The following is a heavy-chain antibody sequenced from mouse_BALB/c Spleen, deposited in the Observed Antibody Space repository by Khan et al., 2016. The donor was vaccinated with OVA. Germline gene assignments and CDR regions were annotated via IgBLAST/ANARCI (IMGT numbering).Heavy chain of an antibody. D-gene: IGHD2-10*01. CDR1: GYTFTNYG. Sequence: LVESGPELKKPGETVKISCKASGYTFTNYGMNWVKQSPGKALKWMGWINTYTGEPTYADDFKGRFAFSLETSASTAYSQINNLKNEDTATYFCARPPYFSYTLDHWGQGTSVTVSS. CDR2: INTYTGEP. J-gene: IGHJ4*01. CDR3: ARPPYFSYTLDH. V-gene: IGHV9-3-1*01.